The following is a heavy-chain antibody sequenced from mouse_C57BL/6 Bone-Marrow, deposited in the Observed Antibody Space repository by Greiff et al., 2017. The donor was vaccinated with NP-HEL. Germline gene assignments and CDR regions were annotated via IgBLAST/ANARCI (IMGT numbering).Heavy chain of an antibody. CDR3: ARQRDSNHGGFAY. CDR1: GFTFSDYG. Sequence: DVMLVESGGGLVQPGGSLKLSCAASGFTFSDYGMAWVRQAPRKGPEWVAFISNLAYSIYYADTVTGRFTISRENAKNTLYLEMSSLRSEDTAMYYCARQRDSNHGGFAYWGQGTLVTVSA. J-gene: IGHJ3*01. D-gene: IGHD2-5*01. V-gene: IGHV5-15*01. CDR2: ISNLAYSI.